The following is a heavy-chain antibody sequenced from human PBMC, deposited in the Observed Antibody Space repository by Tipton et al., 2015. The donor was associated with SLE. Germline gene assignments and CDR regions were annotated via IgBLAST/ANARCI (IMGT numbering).Heavy chain of an antibody. Sequence: TLSLTCSVSGGSISSGGYYWSWIRQPPGKGLEWIGTMSHSGDTYYNPSLESRVTMSMDTSKNQFSLELTSVTAADTAVYYCARMGDRWYLDLWGRGTLVTVSS. D-gene: IGHD3-16*01. J-gene: IGHJ2*01. CDR1: GGSISSGGYY. CDR2: MSHSGDT. CDR3: ARMGDRWYLDL. V-gene: IGHV4-39*07.